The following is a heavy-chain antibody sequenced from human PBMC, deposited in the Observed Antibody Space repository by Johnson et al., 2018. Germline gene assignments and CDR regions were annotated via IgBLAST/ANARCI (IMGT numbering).Heavy chain of an antibody. Sequence: QVQLVQSGPEVKKPGTSVKVSCKASGFTFTSSAVQWVRQATGQGLEWMGWMNPNSGNTGYAQKFQGRVTMTRNTSISTAYMELSSLRSEDTAVYYCARGPGLYDYFDYWGQGTLVTVSS. V-gene: IGHV1-8*02. J-gene: IGHJ4*02. CDR3: ARGPGLYDYFDY. CDR2: MNPNSGNT. D-gene: IGHD3-3*01. CDR1: GFTFTSSA.